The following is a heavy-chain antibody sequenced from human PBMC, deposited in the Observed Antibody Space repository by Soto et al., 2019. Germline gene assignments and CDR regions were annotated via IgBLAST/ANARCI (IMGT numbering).Heavy chain of an antibody. Sequence: SETLSLTCTVSGGSISSYYWSWIRQPPGKGLEWIGYIYYSGSTNYSPSLESRLTITKDTPKNQVVLTMTDVDPVDTATYYCAHRLEYSSSWNSGWFDPWGQGTLVTVSS. D-gene: IGHD6-13*01. CDR2: IYYSGST. J-gene: IGHJ5*02. V-gene: IGHV4-59*01. CDR3: AHRLEYSSSWNSGWFDP. CDR1: GGSISSYY.